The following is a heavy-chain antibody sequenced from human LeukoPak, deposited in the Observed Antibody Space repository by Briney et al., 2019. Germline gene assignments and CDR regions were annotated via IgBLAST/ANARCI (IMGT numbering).Heavy chain of an antibody. CDR1: GFTFSDYY. CDR3: ARAGGDYDSSGYYGGGHFDY. D-gene: IGHD3-22*01. J-gene: IGHJ4*02. V-gene: IGHV3-11*01. Sequence: GGSLRLFCAASGFTFSDYYMSWIRQAPGKGLEWVSYISSSGSTIYYADSVKGRFTISRDNAKNSLYLQMNSLRAEDTAVYYCARAGGDYDSSGYYGGGHFDYWGQGTLVTVSS. CDR2: ISSSGSTI.